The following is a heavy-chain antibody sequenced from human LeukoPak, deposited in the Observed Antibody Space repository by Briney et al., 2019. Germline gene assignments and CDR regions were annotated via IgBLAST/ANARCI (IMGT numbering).Heavy chain of an antibody. V-gene: IGHV3-23*01. CDR3: AKDEVDNSWYPDY. J-gene: IGHJ4*02. Sequence: PGGSLRLSCAASGFAFSFYAMSWLRQPPGKGLEWVSTINANSGTTSYAASVRGRFTISRDNSKNTLYLQMNSLRAEDAAVYYCAKDEVDNSWYPDYWGQGTLVTVSS. CDR1: GFAFSFYA. D-gene: IGHD6-13*01. CDR2: INANSGTT.